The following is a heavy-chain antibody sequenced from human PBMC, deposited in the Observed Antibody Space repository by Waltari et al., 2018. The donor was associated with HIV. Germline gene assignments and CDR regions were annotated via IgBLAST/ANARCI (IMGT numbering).Heavy chain of an antibody. CDR1: GFTFSNAW. D-gene: IGHD1-7*01. Sequence: EVQLVESGGGLVKPGGYLRLSCAASGFTFSNAWMSWVRQAPGKGLEWVGRIKSKTDGGTTDYAAPVKGRFTISRDDSKNTLYLQMNSLKTEDTAVYYCTTPITGTTYYYYGMDVWGQGTTVTVSS. V-gene: IGHV3-15*01. J-gene: IGHJ6*02. CDR3: TTPITGTTYYYYGMDV. CDR2: IKSKTDGGTT.